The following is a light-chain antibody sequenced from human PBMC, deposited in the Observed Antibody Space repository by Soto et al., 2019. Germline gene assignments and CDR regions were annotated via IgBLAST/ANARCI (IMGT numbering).Light chain of an antibody. CDR2: SND. Sequence: QPVLTQPPSASGTPGQRVTISCSGSRSNIGSNTVNWYQQVPGTAPRLLIYSNDQRPSGVPVRFSGSKSGTSASLAISGLQSEDESDYYCASWDDSRNGPVFGGGTKLTVL. V-gene: IGLV1-44*01. J-gene: IGLJ2*01. CDR3: ASWDDSRNGPV. CDR1: RSNIGSNT.